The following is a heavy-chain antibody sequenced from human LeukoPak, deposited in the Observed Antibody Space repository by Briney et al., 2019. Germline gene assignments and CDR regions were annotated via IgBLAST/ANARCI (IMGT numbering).Heavy chain of an antibody. CDR1: GFTFSSYG. Sequence: PGGSLRLSCAASGFTFSSYGMHWVRQAPGKGLEWVAFIRYDGSNKYYADSVKGRFTISRDNSKNTLYLQMNSLRAEDTAVYYCAKDRCSSTSCYYIYYFDYWGQGTLVTVSS. CDR2: IRYDGSNK. V-gene: IGHV3-30*02. J-gene: IGHJ4*02. D-gene: IGHD2-2*01. CDR3: AKDRCSSTSCYYIYYFDY.